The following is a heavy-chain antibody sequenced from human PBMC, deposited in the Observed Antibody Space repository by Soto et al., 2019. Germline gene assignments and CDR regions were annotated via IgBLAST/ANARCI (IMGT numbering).Heavy chain of an antibody. V-gene: IGHV3-23*01. CDR1: GFTFSSYA. CDR2: ISGSGGST. D-gene: IGHD3-22*01. J-gene: IGHJ4*02. Sequence: EVQLLESGGGLVQPGGSLRLSCAASGFTFSSYAMSWVRQAPGKGLEWVSAISGSGGSTYYADSVKGRFTISRDNSKNPLYLQMNSLRAEDTAVYYCAKDLYYYDSSGYLGHYFDYWGQGTLVTVSS. CDR3: AKDLYYYDSSGYLGHYFDY.